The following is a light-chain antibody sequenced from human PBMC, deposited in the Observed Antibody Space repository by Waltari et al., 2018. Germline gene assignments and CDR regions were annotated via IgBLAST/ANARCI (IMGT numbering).Light chain of an antibody. CDR2: DAS. V-gene: IGKV1-33*01. CDR3: EEYDYLPVT. J-gene: IGKJ4*01. Sequence: DFQMTQAPSSLSASVGDRVNITCQASQDISNHLNWYQQKPGQAPKLLVFDASNLEVGVPSRFSGSGSGTYFSLTISSLQPEDTATYYCEEYDYLPVTFGGGTKVEIK. CDR1: QDISNH.